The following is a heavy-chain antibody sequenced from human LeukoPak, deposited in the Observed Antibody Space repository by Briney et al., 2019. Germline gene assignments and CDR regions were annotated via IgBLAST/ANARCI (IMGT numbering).Heavy chain of an antibody. V-gene: IGHV4-59*01. D-gene: IGHD1-26*01. Sequence: SETLSLTCTVSGGSISSYYWSWIRQPPGKGLEWIGDIYYSGSTNYNPSLKSRVTISVDTSKNQFSLKLSSVTAADTAVYYCARSSGSYTRQVGAFDIWGQGTMVTVSS. J-gene: IGHJ3*02. CDR2: IYYSGST. CDR3: ARSSGSYTRQVGAFDI. CDR1: GGSISSYY.